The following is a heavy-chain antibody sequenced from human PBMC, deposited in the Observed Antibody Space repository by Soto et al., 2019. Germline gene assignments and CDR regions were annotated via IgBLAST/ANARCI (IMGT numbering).Heavy chain of an antibody. CDR2: MSYDGNRQ. V-gene: IGHV3-30-3*01. J-gene: IGHJ4*02. CDR3: AREEYSTHYFDF. CDR1: GFTFSNSP. Sequence: GGSLRLSCVASGFTFSNSPIHWVRQAPGKGLEWVSVMSYDGNRQYYADSVKGRFTISRDSSKSTLYLQMNSVRLEDTAMYYCAREEYSTHYFDFWGQGTLVTVSS. D-gene: IGHD5-18*01.